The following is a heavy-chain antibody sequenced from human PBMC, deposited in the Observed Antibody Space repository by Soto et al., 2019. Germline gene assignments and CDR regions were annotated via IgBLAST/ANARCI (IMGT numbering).Heavy chain of an antibody. CDR3: AKEQYWSVVICYSMGAFVF. CDR1: GFTFSSYS. V-gene: IGHV3-9*01. J-gene: IGHJ3*01. CDR2: ISWNSGSI. Sequence: GGSLRLSCAASGFTFSSYSMNWVRQAPGKGLEWVSGISWNSGSIGYADSVKGRFTISRDNAKNSLYLQMNSLRAEDTALYYCAKEQYWSVVICYSMGAFVFWGQGTIVNGSS. D-gene: IGHD2-15*01.